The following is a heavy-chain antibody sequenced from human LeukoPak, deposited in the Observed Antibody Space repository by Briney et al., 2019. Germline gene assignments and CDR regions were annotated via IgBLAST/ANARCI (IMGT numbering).Heavy chain of an antibody. Sequence: QPGGSLRLSCAASGFTLSSYEMNWVRQAPGKGLEWVSYISSSGSTIYYADSVKGRFTISRDNAKKSLYLQMNSLRAEDTAFYYCARGVLLDYSYYYMDVWGKGTTVIVSS. CDR3: ARGVLLDYSYYYMDV. D-gene: IGHD2-15*01. J-gene: IGHJ6*03. V-gene: IGHV3-48*03. CDR1: GFTLSSYE. CDR2: ISSSGSTI.